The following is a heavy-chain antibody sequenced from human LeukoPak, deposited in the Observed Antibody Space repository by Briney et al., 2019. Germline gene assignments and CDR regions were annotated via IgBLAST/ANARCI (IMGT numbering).Heavy chain of an antibody. CDR1: GFTFRSYS. J-gene: IGHJ6*03. CDR2: ISSRSTYI. V-gene: IGHV3-21*01. Sequence: GGSLRLSCAASGFTFRSYSMNWVRQAPGKGLEGVSSISSRSTYIYYADSVKGRFNISRDNAKTSLYLQMNSLRAADTPVYSCEKDSGRLGRGWYVSASSGTYYYYYLDVWGKGTTVTLSS. D-gene: IGHD6-19*01. CDR3: EKDSGRLGRGWYVSASSGTYYYYYLDV.